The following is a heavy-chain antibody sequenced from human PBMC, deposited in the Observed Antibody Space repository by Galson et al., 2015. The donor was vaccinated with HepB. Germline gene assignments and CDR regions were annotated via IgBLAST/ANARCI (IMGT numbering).Heavy chain of an antibody. D-gene: IGHD1-1*01. Sequence: SVKVSCKASGYTFTDYYLHWVRQAPGQGLEWMGRFNPNSGHTNYVQKSQGRVTMTSDTSIRTAYMELRRLTSDDTAVYYCARAGIYFYQGLDVWGQGATVTVSS. J-gene: IGHJ6*02. CDR1: GYTFTDYY. CDR2: FNPNSGHT. CDR3: ARAGIYFYQGLDV. V-gene: IGHV1-2*06.